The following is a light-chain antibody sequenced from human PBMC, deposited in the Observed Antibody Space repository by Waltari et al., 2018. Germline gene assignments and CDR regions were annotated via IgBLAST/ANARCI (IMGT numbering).Light chain of an antibody. Sequence: QLVLTQSPSAPASLGASVKIPCTLSSQPRLYDIAWHPQPRERGPRFLMRLNSDGSHTKGDGIPDRFSGSSSGAERYLIISSLQYEDEADYYCQTWDPYIVVFGGGTKLTVL. CDR1: SQPRLYD. V-gene: IGLV4-69*01. CDR3: QTWDPYIVV. J-gene: IGLJ2*01. CDR2: LNSDGSH.